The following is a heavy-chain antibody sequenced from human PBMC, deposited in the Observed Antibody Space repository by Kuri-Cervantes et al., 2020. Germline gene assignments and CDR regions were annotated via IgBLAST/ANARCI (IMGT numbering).Heavy chain of an antibody. J-gene: IGHJ4*02. CDR3: ARGRDYSGGYFDY. Sequence: SETLSLTCTVSGGSISSGDYYWSWIRQPPGKGLEWIGYIYYSGSTYYNPSLKSRVTISVDTSKNQFSLKLSSVTAADTAVYYCARGRDYSGGYFDYWGQGTLVTVSS. V-gene: IGHV4-30-4*01. CDR1: GGSISSGDYY. D-gene: IGHD5-12*01. CDR2: IYYSGST.